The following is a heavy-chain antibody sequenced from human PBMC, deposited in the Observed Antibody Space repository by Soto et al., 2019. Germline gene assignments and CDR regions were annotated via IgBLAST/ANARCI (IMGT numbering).Heavy chain of an antibody. V-gene: IGHV1-18*01. J-gene: IGHJ1*01. CDR3: ARDQRIIGSYSSPGYFQH. Sequence: QVQLVQSGAEVKKPGASVKVSCEASGYTFTSDGISWVRQAPGEGLEWMGWISAYNGNTNYAQKLQGRVTMTTDTSTSTAYMELRSLRSDDTAVYYCARDQRIIGSYSSPGYFQHWGQGTLVTVSS. D-gene: IGHD1-26*01. CDR2: ISAYNGNT. CDR1: GYTFTSDG.